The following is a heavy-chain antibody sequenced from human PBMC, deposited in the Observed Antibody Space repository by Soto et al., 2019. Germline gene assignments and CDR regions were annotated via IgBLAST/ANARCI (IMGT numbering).Heavy chain of an antibody. D-gene: IGHD5-12*01. J-gene: IGHJ6*03. Sequence: QVQLVQSGAEVKKPGASVTVSCRASGDTFTGYYMHWVRQAPGQGLAWMGWINPNSGVTKYAQKVQGGVTMTRDTSIRTVYMELSRLRSDDTAVYYCARESGGATATLDYYYFYMDVWGTGTTVTVSS. CDR2: INPNSGVT. CDR3: ARESGGATATLDYYYFYMDV. V-gene: IGHV1-2*02. CDR1: GDTFTGYY.